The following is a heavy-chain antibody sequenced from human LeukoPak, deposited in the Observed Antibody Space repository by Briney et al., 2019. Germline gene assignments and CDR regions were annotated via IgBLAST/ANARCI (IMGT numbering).Heavy chain of an antibody. D-gene: IGHD3-22*01. J-gene: IGHJ4*02. V-gene: IGHV4-59*08. CDR3: ATFPHYDSSGYYSI. Sequence: SETLSLTCTVSGGSISNYYWNWIRQPPGKGLEWIGYIYYSGTTNYNPSLKSRVTISVDTSKNQFSLILSSVTAADTAVYYCATFPHYDSSGYYSIWGQGSLVTVSS. CDR1: GGSISNYY. CDR2: IYYSGTT.